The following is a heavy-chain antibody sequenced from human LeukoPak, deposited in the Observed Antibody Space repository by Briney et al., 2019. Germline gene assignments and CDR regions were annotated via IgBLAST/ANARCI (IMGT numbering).Heavy chain of an antibody. V-gene: IGHV1-2*02. CDR1: GYTFTGYY. Sequence: GASVKVSCKASGYTFTGYYMHWVRQAPGQGLEWMGWINPNSGGTNYAQKFQGRVTMTRDTSISTAYMELSRLRSDDTAVYYCARDHEDIVVVPAAIHYYYYMDVWGKGTTVTISS. D-gene: IGHD2-2*01. CDR3: ARDHEDIVVVPAAIHYYYYMDV. CDR2: INPNSGGT. J-gene: IGHJ6*03.